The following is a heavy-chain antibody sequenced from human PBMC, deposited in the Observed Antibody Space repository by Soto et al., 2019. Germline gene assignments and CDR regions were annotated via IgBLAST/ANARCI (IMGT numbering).Heavy chain of an antibody. D-gene: IGHD2-2*01. CDR1: GGTFSTYT. CDR3: ARRYCISTSCHYYGMDV. Sequence: QVPLVQSGAEVKKPGSSVKVSCKASGGTFSTYTINWVRQAPGQGLEWMGGIIPMFGTANYAQKFQGRVTITADESTSTAYMELRSLRDENTAVYYCARRYCISTSCHYYGMDVWGQGTTVTVSS. V-gene: IGHV1-69*12. CDR2: IIPMFGTA. J-gene: IGHJ6*02.